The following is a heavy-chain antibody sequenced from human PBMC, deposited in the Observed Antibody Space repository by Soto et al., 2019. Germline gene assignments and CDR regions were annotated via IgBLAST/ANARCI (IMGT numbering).Heavy chain of an antibody. D-gene: IGHD6-6*01. J-gene: IGHJ4*02. CDR1: GGSFSGYY. V-gene: IGHV4-34*01. Sequence: PSETLSLSCAVYGGSFSGYYWSWIRQPPGKGLEWIGEINHSGSTNYNPSLKSRVTISRDTSTSTVYMDLSSLRSEDTAVYYCARGLASGDYWGQGTLVTVSS. CDR3: ARGLASGDY. CDR2: INHSGST.